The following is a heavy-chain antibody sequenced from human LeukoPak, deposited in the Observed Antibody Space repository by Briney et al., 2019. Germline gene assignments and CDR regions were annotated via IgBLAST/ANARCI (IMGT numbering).Heavy chain of an antibody. Sequence: GGSLRLSCAASGFTFSSHNINWVRQAPGKGLEWVGRIKSKTDGGTTDYAAPVKGRFAISRDDSKSMMYLQMNSLKTEDTAVYYCITPLPYSAQGGQGTLVTVSS. D-gene: IGHD2-21*01. CDR3: ITPLPYSAQ. J-gene: IGHJ4*02. V-gene: IGHV3-15*07. CDR1: GFTFSSHN. CDR2: IKSKTDGGTT.